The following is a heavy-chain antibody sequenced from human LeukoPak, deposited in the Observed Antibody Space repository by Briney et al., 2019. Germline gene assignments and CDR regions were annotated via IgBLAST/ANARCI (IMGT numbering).Heavy chain of an antibody. CDR3: ARGGNSYYYDSSGYYENSWYFDL. D-gene: IGHD3-22*01. CDR1: GGSISSYY. CDR2: IYYSGST. V-gene: IGHV4-59*12. J-gene: IGHJ2*01. Sequence: SETLSLTCTASGGSISSYYWSWIRQPPGKGLEWIGYIYYSGSTNYNPSLKSRVTISVDTSKNQFSLKLSSVTAADTAVYYCARGGNSYYYDSSGYYENSWYFDLWGRGTLVTVSS.